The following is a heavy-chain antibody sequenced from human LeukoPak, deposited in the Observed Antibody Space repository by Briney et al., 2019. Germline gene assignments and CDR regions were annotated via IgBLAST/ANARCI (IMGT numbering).Heavy chain of an antibody. CDR3: ARDRGYDSHDFDY. CDR1: GYTFTGYY. J-gene: IGHJ4*02. D-gene: IGHD3-22*01. V-gene: IGHV1-2*02. Sequence: ASVKVSCKASGYTFTGYYMHWVRQAPGQGLGWMGWINPNSGGTNYAQKFQGRVTMTRDTSISTAYMELSRLRSDDTAVYYCARDRGYDSHDFDYWGQGTLVTVSS. CDR2: INPNSGGT.